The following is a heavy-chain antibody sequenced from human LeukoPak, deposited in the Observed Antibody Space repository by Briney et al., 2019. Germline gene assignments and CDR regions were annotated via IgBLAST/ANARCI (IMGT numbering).Heavy chain of an antibody. CDR3: ARMVRERHSFDI. Sequence: SETLSLTCAVYGGSFSAFYWSWIRRPPGKKLEWIGEINHSGSTNQNPSLKSRVTMSVDTSNHRFSPRLRSVTAADTAVYYCARMVRERHSFDIWGRGTMVTVSS. CDR1: GGSFSAFY. CDR2: INHSGST. D-gene: IGHD3-10*01. J-gene: IGHJ3*02. V-gene: IGHV4-34*01.